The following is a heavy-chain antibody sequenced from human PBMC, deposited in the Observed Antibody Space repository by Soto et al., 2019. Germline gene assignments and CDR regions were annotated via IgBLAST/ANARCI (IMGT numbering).Heavy chain of an antibody. J-gene: IGHJ5*02. CDR2: INHSGST. V-gene: IGHV4-34*01. Sequence: SETLSLTCAVYGGSFSGYYWSWIRQPPGKGLEWIGEINHSGSTNYNPSLKSRVTISVDTSKNQFSLKLSSVTAADTAVYYCARGHVGTMVRGVKVGPNWFDPWGQGTLVTVSS. CDR1: GGSFSGYY. CDR3: ARGHVGTMVRGVKVGPNWFDP. D-gene: IGHD3-10*01.